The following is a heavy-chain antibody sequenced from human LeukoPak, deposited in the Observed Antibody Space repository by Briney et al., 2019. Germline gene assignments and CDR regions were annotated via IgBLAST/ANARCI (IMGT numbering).Heavy chain of an antibody. J-gene: IGHJ4*02. Sequence: GGSLRLSCAASGFTFSSYAMSWVRQAPGKGLEWVSAISGSGGSTYYADSVKGRFTISRDNSKNTLYPQMNSLRAEDTAVYYCATLEMATIISEIYFDYWGQGTLVTVSS. CDR3: ATLEMATIISEIYFDY. V-gene: IGHV3-23*01. CDR1: GFTFSSYA. D-gene: IGHD5-24*01. CDR2: ISGSGGST.